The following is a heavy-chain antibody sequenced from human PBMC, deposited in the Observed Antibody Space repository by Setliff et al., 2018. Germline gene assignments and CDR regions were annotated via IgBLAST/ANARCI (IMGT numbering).Heavy chain of an antibody. CDR2: INRRGST. CDR1: GGSANSGYDN. Sequence: SETLSLTCTVSGGSANSGYDNWNWLRQPAGKGLEWIGHINRRGSTNFTPSLKSRVTISLDTSKNQFSLELTSVTAADAAVYYCARGRNIAARLFDSWGQGTRVTVSS. J-gene: IGHJ4*02. CDR3: ARGRNIAARLFDS. D-gene: IGHD6-6*01. V-gene: IGHV4-61*10.